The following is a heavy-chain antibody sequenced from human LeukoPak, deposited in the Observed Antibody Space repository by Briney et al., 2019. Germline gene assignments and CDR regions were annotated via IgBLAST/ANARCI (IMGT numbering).Heavy chain of an antibody. CDR2: INSDGRTT. D-gene: IGHD3-22*01. V-gene: IGHV3-74*01. Sequence: HPGGSLRLSCEASEFTFSSYWMHWVRQAPGKGLVWVSRINSDGRTTIYADSVKGRFTISRDNAKNTLYLQMNSLRAEGTAVYYCAREGYYDSSGYSIRFSYWGQGTLVTVSS. CDR3: AREGYYDSSGYSIRFSY. J-gene: IGHJ4*02. CDR1: EFTFSSYW.